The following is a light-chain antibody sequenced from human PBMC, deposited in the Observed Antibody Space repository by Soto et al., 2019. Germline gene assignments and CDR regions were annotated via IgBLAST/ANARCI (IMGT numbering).Light chain of an antibody. V-gene: IGLV1-40*01. J-gene: IGLJ3*02. Sequence: QSVLTQPPSVSGAPGQRVTISCTGSSSNIGAGYDVHWYQQLPGRAPKLLSYGNNNWPSGVPDRFSGSKSGTSASLAITGLQAEDEADYYCQSYDSSLSGWVFGGGTKLTVL. CDR2: GNN. CDR3: QSYDSSLSGWV. CDR1: SSNIGAGYD.